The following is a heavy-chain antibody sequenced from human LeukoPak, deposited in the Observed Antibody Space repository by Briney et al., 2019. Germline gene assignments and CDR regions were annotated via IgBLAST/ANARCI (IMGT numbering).Heavy chain of an antibody. CDR3: ARGRRWLHRNWFDP. CDR2: VNHSGRT. J-gene: IGHJ5*02. D-gene: IGHD5-24*01. V-gene: IGHV4-34*01. Sequence: SETLSLTCAVYGGSFSGYYWSWIRQPPGKGLEWRGEVNHSGRTNYNPPLKSRVTISVDTSKNQFSLKLSSVTAADTAVYYCARGRRWLHRNWFDPWGQGTLVTVSS. CDR1: GGSFSGYY.